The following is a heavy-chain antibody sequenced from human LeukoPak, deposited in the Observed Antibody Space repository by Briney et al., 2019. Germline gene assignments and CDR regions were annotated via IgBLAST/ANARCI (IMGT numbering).Heavy chain of an antibody. V-gene: IGHV4-34*01. Sequence: PSETLSLTCAVYGGSFSGYYWSWIRQPPGKGLEWIGEINHSGSTNYNPSLKSRVTISVDTSKNQFSLKLGSVTAADTAVYYCARGQVLLWFGELSDWFDPWGQGTLVTVSS. CDR1: GGSFSGYY. J-gene: IGHJ5*02. CDR3: ARGQVLLWFGELSDWFDP. CDR2: INHSGST. D-gene: IGHD3-10*01.